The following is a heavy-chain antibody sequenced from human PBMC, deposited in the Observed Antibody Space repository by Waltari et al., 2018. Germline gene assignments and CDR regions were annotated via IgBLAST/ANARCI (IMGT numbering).Heavy chain of an antibody. V-gene: IGHV3-53*01. J-gene: IGHJ4*02. Sequence: EVQLVESGGGLIQPGGSLRLSCAASGFTVSSNYLSWVRQAPGKGLEWVSVIYSGGSTYYADSVKGRFTISRDNSKNTLYLQMNSLRAEDTAVYYCARDSAVTTPFDYWGQGTLVTVSS. CDR2: IYSGGST. D-gene: IGHD4-17*01. CDR1: GFTVSSNY. CDR3: ARDSAVTTPFDY.